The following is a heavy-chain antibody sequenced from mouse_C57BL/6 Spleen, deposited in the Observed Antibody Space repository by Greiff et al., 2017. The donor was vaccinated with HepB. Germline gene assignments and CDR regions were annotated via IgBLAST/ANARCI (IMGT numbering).Heavy chain of an antibody. J-gene: IGHJ2*01. V-gene: IGHV1-82*01. CDR2: IYPGDGDT. D-gene: IGHD2-1*01. Sequence: LQESGPELVKPGASVKISCKASGYAFSSSWMNWVKQRPGKGLEWIGRIYPGDGDTNYNGKFKGKATLTADKSSSTAYMQLSSLTSEDSAVYFCARSGYGNYVDYWGQGTTLTVSS. CDR1: GYAFSSSW. CDR3: ARSGYGNYVDY.